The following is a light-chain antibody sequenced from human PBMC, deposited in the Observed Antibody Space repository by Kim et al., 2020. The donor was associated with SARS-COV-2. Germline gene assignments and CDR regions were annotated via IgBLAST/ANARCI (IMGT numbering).Light chain of an antibody. V-gene: IGLV2-14*04. CDR3: SSYTSSSTWV. CDR2: DVS. J-gene: IGLJ3*02. CDR1: TSDVGGYNY. Sequence: SVTMSCTGTTSDVGGYNYVSWYQQHPGKAPKLMIYDVSKRPSGVSNRFSGSKSGNTASLTISGLQAEDEADYYCSSYTSSSTWVFGGGTKLTVL.